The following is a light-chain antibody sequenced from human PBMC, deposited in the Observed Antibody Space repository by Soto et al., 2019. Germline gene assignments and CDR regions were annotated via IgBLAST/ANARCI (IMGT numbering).Light chain of an antibody. CDR3: QQRKYWPPLT. V-gene: IGKV3-11*01. Sequence: EVVLTQSPDTLSLSPGERATLSCRTSHSVDIYLAWYQQKPGQAPRLLIYDASNRVTGIPTRFSGSGSGTDFTLTISSLDPEDFAVYYCQQRKYWPPLTFGGGTKVEI. CDR1: HSVDIY. CDR2: DAS. J-gene: IGKJ4*01.